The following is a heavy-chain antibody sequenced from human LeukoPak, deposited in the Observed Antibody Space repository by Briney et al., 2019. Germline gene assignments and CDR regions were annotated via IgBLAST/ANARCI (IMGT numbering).Heavy chain of an antibody. CDR2: ISAYNGNT. J-gene: IGHJ4*02. D-gene: IGHD3-3*01. Sequence: ASVKVSCKASGYTFTSYGISWVRQAPGQGLEWMGWISAYNGNTNYAQKLQGRVTMTTDTSTSTAYMELRSLRSDDTAVYYCARVSPGVAPNYFDYWGQGTLVTVSS. CDR1: GYTFTSYG. V-gene: IGHV1-18*01. CDR3: ARVSPGVAPNYFDY.